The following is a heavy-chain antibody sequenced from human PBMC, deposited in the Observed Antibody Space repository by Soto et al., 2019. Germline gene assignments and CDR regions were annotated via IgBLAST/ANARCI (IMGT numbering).Heavy chain of an antibody. V-gene: IGHV3-30-3*01. CDR1: GFTFSSHS. CDR2: ISYDGSIQ. J-gene: IGHJ4*02. D-gene: IGHD3-16*01. CDR3: AREWSTAGDLDY. Sequence: QVQLVESGGGVVQPGRSLRLSCAASGFTFSSHSIQWVRQAPGKGLVWVAVISYDGSIQYYADSVKGRFTISRDNSKNTAYLQMNSLRAEDTTVFYCAREWSTAGDLDYWGQGTLVIVSS.